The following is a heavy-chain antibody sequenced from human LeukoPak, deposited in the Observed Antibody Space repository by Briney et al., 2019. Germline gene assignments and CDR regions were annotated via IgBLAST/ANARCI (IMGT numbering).Heavy chain of an antibody. CDR1: GFTFSDYY. J-gene: IGHJ6*02. V-gene: IGHV3-11*01. CDR3: AKDIGDSGSSGMDV. D-gene: IGHD1-26*01. Sequence: SGGSLRLSCAASGFTFSDYYMSWIRQAPGKGLEWVSYISSSGSTIYYADSVKGRFTISRDNAKNSLYLQMNSLRAEDTALYYCAKDIGDSGSSGMDVWGQGTTVTVSS. CDR2: ISSSGSTI.